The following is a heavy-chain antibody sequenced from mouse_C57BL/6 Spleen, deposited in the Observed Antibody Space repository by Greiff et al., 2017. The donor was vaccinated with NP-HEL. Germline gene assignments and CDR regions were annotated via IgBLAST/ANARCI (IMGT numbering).Heavy chain of an antibody. CDR1: GFTFSSYT. CDR3: ARHQDYGNYVAMDY. CDR2: ISGGGGNT. J-gene: IGHJ4*01. V-gene: IGHV5-9*01. D-gene: IGHD2-1*01. Sequence: DVMLVESGGGLVKPGGSLKLSCAASGFTFSSYTMSWVRQTPEKRLEWVATISGGGGNTYYPDSVKGRFTISRDNAKNTLYLQMSSLRSEDTALYYCARHQDYGNYVAMDYWGQGTSVTVSS.